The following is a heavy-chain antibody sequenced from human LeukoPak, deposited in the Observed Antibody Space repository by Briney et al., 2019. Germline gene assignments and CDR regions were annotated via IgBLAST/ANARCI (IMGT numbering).Heavy chain of an antibody. Sequence: SETLSLTCAVYGESFSGYYWSWVRQPPGEGLEWICEIHYRVTTNYNPSLKSRVTVSADTSRNQFSLNLTSVSAADTAVYYCAPLIVGTTSFDHWGHGSLVTVSS. CDR1: GESFSGYY. D-gene: IGHD1-26*01. CDR2: IHYRVTT. V-gene: IGHV4-34*01. J-gene: IGHJ4*01. CDR3: APLIVGTTSFDH.